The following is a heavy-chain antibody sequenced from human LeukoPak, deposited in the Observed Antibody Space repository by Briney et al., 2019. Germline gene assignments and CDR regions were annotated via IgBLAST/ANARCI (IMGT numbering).Heavy chain of an antibody. CDR1: GGSISSGGYY. V-gene: IGHV4-31*03. CDR2: IYYSGST. D-gene: IGHD6-25*01. J-gene: IGHJ5*02. Sequence: SETLSLTCTVSGGSISSGGYYWTWIRQHPGKGLEWIGNIYYSGSTYHNPSLKSRVTMSVDTSKNQFSLKLSSVTAADTAVYYCAREATLQRLNWFDPWGQGTLVTVSS. CDR3: AREATLQRLNWFDP.